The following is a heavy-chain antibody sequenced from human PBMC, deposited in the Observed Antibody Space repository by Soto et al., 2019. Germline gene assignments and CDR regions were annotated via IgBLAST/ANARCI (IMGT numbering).Heavy chain of an antibody. CDR1: GGSISSSNW. V-gene: IGHV4-4*02. D-gene: IGHD2-2*01. Sequence: QVQLQESGPGLVKPSGTLSLTCAVSGGSISSSNWWSWVRQPPGKGLEWIGEIYHSGSTNYNPSLKSGVTISVHKSKSQFFLMLSSVTAADTAVYYCARTERIVVVRAATLPFDVWGQGTTVTVSS. CDR2: IYHSGST. J-gene: IGHJ6*02. CDR3: ARTERIVVVRAATLPFDV.